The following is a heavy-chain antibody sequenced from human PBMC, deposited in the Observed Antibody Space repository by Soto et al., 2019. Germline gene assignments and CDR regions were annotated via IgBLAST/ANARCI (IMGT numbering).Heavy chain of an antibody. Sequence: GGSLRFSCAASGFTFSSYAMSWVRQAPGKGLEWVSAISGSGGSTYYADSVKGRFTISRDNSKNTLYLQMNSLRAEDTAVYYCAKDFAGYGDYPSDYWGQGTLVTVSS. CDR2: ISGSGGST. CDR1: GFTFSSYA. CDR3: AKDFAGYGDYPSDY. J-gene: IGHJ4*02. D-gene: IGHD4-17*01. V-gene: IGHV3-23*01.